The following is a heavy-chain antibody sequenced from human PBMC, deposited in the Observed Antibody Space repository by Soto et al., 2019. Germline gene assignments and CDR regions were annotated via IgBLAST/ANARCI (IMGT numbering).Heavy chain of an antibody. CDR1: GFTFSSYA. V-gene: IGHV3-30-3*01. CDR3: ARDWWELSPSPPDY. Sequence: GGSLRLSCAASGFTFSSYAMHWVRQAPGKGLEWVAVISYDGSNKYYADSVKGRFTISRDNSKNTLYLQMNSLRAEDTAVYYCARDWWELSPSPPDYWGQGTLVTVSS. J-gene: IGHJ4*02. CDR2: ISYDGSNK. D-gene: IGHD1-26*01.